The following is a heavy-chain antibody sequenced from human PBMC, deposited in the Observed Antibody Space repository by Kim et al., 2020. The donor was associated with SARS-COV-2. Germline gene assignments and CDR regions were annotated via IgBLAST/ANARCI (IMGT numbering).Heavy chain of an antibody. V-gene: IGHV4-31*03. D-gene: IGHD4-17*01. CDR2: TYYSGST. CDR1: GGSISSDGYY. CDR3: ARESYGYFDY. Sequence: SETLSLTCTVSGGSISSDGYYWSWIRQHPGKGLVWIGYTYYSGSTYYNPTLQSRVTISADTSKYQFSLKLSSVTVAATAVYYCARESYGYFDYWGQVTLV. J-gene: IGHJ4*02.